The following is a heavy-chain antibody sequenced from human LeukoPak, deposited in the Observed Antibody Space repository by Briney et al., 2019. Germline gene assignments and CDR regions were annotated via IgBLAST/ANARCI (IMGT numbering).Heavy chain of an antibody. CDR2: ISSSSSYI. CDR1: GFTFSSYS. CDR3: AELGITMIGGV. D-gene: IGHD3-10*02. Sequence: GGSLRLSCAASGFTFSSYSMNWVRQAPGKGLEWVSSISSSSSYIYYADSVKGRFTISRDDSKNTLYLQMNSLRAEDTAVYYCAELGITMIGGVWGKGTTVTISS. J-gene: IGHJ6*04. V-gene: IGHV3-21*01.